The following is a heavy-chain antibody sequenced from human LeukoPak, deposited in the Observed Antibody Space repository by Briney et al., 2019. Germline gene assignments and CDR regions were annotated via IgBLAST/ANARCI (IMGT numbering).Heavy chain of an antibody. CDR3: AKGLLDTAMVEDYYYGMDV. CDR2: ISGSGGST. CDR1: GFTFSSYA. D-gene: IGHD5-18*01. J-gene: IGHJ6*02. Sequence: GGSLRLSCAASGFTFSSYAMSWVRQAPGKGLEWVSAISGSGGSTYYADSVKGRFTISRDNSKNTLYLQMNSLRAEDTAVYYCAKGLLDTAMVEDYYYGMDVWGQGTTVTVSS. V-gene: IGHV3-23*01.